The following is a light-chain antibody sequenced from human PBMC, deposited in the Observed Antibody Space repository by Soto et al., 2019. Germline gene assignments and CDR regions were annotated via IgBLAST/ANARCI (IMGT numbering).Light chain of an antibody. V-gene: IGKV3-20*01. J-gene: IGKJ1*01. Sequence: EIVLTQSPGTLSLSPGERATLSCRAGQSVSSSYLAWYQQKPGQAPRLFIYGASSRATGIPDRFSGSGSGTDFTLTISRLEPEDFAVYHCQQYGNSPWTFGQGTKVDI. CDR3: QQYGNSPWT. CDR1: QSVSSSY. CDR2: GAS.